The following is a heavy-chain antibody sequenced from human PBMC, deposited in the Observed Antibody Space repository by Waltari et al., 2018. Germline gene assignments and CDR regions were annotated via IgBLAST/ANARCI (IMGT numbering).Heavy chain of an antibody. D-gene: IGHD3-22*01. CDR2: RYSGGTQ. J-gene: IGHJ3*01. Sequence: EVQLVESGGGLIQPGGSLRLSCAASGFTVSNNYIIWVRQAPGEGVGWVVIRYSGGTQSMAGSLKARFPPSSDNSNNPLYLQVKRLRAEDTAVYYYAGGYSRDSSGKYATWTFDYWGQGTTVTVSS. V-gene: IGHV3-53*01. CDR1: GFTVSNNY. CDR3: AGGYSRDSSGKYATWTFDY.